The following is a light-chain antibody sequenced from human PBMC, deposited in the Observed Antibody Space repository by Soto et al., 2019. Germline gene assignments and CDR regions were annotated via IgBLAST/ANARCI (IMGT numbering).Light chain of an antibody. Sequence: QSALTQPASVSGPPGQSITISCTGTSSDVGDYDSVSWYQQRPGKAPQLMISDVTNRPSGISNRFSGSKSGNTASLTISGLQTEDEADYYCSSYTATSTQVFGTGTKVTVL. V-gene: IGLV2-14*01. CDR1: SSDVGDYDS. CDR2: DVT. J-gene: IGLJ1*01. CDR3: SSYTATSTQV.